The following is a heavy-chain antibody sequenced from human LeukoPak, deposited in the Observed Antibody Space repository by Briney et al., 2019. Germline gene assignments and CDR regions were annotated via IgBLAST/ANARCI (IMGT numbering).Heavy chain of an antibody. CDR2: IHHSGST. D-gene: IGHD3-16*01. CDR3: ARWGSATWYYYGMDV. CDR1: GGSISSNDW. V-gene: IGHV4-4*02. Sequence: SSETLSLTCALSGGSISSNDWWSWVRQPPGKGLEWIGEIHHSGSTNYNPSLKSRVIISVDKSKNQFSLKLSSVTAADTAVYYCARWGSATWYYYGMDVWGQGTTVTVYS. J-gene: IGHJ6*02.